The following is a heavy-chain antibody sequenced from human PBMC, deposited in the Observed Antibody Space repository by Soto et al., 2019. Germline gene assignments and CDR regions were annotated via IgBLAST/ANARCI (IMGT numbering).Heavy chain of an antibody. Sequence: WWSLRLSCAASVFTFSSYAMSWVRQAPGKGLERVSAISGSGGSTYYADSVKGRFTISRDNSKNTLYLQMNSLRAEDTAVYYCANRPAMDYWGQGTLVTVSS. CDR3: ANRPAMDY. CDR1: VFTFSSYA. CDR2: ISGSGGST. V-gene: IGHV3-23*01. D-gene: IGHD2-2*01. J-gene: IGHJ4*02.